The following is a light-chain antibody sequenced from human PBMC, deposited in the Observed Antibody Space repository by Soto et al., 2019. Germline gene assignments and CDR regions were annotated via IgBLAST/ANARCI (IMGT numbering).Light chain of an antibody. CDR1: QSVSSY. V-gene: IGKV3-20*01. CDR3: QQYGSSPLT. CDR2: DTS. Sequence: EIVLTQSPGTLSLSVGERVTLSCRASQSVSSYLAWYQQTPGQAPRLLIYDTSNRATGTPDRFSGSGSGTDFTLTISRLEPEDFTVYYCQQYGSSPLTFGGGTTLEIK. J-gene: IGKJ4*01.